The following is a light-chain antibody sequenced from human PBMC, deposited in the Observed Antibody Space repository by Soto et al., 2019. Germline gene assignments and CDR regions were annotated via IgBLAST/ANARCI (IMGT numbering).Light chain of an antibody. CDR3: SSYAGTNNLI. CDR1: SSDVGTYNY. V-gene: IGLV2-8*01. Sequence: QSALTQPPSASGSPGQSVTISCTGTSSDVGTYNYVSWYQQHPGKAPKVMIYDVSKRPSGVPDRFSGSKSGNTASLTVSGLQAEDEANYYCSSYAGTNNLIFGGGTQVTVL. J-gene: IGLJ2*01. CDR2: DVS.